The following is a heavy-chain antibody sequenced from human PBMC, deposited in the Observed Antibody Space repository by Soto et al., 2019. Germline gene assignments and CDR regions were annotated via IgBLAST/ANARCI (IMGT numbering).Heavy chain of an antibody. D-gene: IGHD2-15*01. J-gene: IGHJ4*02. CDR2: IYHSGST. CDR3: ARGQVVAAKH. CDR1: GRSISSGGYS. V-gene: IGHV4-30-2*01. Sequence: QLQLQESGSGLVKPSQTLSLTCAVSGRSISSGGYSWSWIRQPPGKGLEWLGYIYHSGSTYYNPSLKSRVTIPVDMPNNQFSLKLSSVPAADTAVYYCARGQVVAAKHWGQGTLVTVSS.